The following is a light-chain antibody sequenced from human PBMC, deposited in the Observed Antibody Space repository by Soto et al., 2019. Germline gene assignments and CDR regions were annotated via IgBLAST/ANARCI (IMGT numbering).Light chain of an antibody. CDR1: QSLSSN. CDR2: GAS. J-gene: IGKJ1*01. Sequence: EIVMTQSPATLSVSPGERVTLSCRASQSLSSNLAWYQQKPGQAPRLLMYGASTRATGIPARFGGSGSGTEFALTISSLQSADFVVYYCQQYNEWPHTFGQGTKVEVK. CDR3: QQYNEWPHT. V-gene: IGKV3-15*01.